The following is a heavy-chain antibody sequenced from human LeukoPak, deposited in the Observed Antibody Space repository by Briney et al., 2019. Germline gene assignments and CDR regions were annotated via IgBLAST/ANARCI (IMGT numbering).Heavy chain of an antibody. CDR3: ARNLGPFDV. CDR1: GFTFNDFA. D-gene: IGHD3-16*01. J-gene: IGHJ3*01. CDR2: IADAGT. Sequence: GGSLRLSCAASGFTFNDFAMTWVRQAPGKGPEWVSTIADAGTYYADSVKGRFIISRDNSKNMLYLQLNSLRADDTAMYYCARNLGPFDVRGHGTMLTVSS. V-gene: IGHV3-23*01.